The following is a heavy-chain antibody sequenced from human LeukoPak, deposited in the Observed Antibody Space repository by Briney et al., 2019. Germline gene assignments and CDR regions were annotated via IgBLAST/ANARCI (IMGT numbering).Heavy chain of an antibody. CDR1: GGSISSYY. Sequence: PSETLSLTCTVSGGSISSYYWSWIRQPPGKGLEWIGYIYYSGSTNYNPSLKSRVNISVDTSKNQFSLKLSSVTAADTAVYYCARVRSGIYSEAFDIWGQGTMVTVSS. CDR3: ARVRSGIYSEAFDI. J-gene: IGHJ3*02. CDR2: IYYSGST. V-gene: IGHV4-59*01. D-gene: IGHD1-26*01.